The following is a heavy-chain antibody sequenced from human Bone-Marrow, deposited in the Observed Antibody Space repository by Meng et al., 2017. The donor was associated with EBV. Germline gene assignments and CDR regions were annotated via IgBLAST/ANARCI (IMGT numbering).Heavy chain of an antibody. Sequence: QVQVVQSGAEVKKPXASVKVSCRTSGGTFRSDAVSWVRQAPGQGLEWMGGLIPMSDAPHYAQKFQGRVTITADESTSTHYMDLSGLRSDDTALYYCASESGRGFTPDYWGQGTLVNVSS. CDR2: LIPMSDAP. CDR1: GGTFRSDA. V-gene: IGHV1-69*01. CDR3: ASESGRGFTPDY. D-gene: IGHD3-10*01. J-gene: IGHJ4*02.